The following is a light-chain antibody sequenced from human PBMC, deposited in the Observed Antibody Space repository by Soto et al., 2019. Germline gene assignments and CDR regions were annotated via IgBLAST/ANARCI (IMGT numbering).Light chain of an antibody. CDR2: TVS. CDR3: MQRIEFPHT. CDR1: QSLLDSDDGNTY. Sequence: DIVMTQTPLSLPVTPGEPASISCGSSQSLLDSDDGNTYLDWYLQKPGQSPQLLIYTVSYRASGVPDRFSGSGSGTDFTLKISRVEAEDVGVYYCMQRIEFPHTFGGGTKVDIK. J-gene: IGKJ4*01. V-gene: IGKV2-40*01.